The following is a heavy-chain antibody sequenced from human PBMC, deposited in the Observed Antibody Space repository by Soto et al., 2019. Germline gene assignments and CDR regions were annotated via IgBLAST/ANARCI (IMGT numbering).Heavy chain of an antibody. CDR3: ARDSAYCGGDCSKTIWYFDL. J-gene: IGHJ2*01. CDR2: IYYSGST. V-gene: IGHV4-31*03. D-gene: IGHD2-21*02. CDR1: GGSISSVGYY. Sequence: SETVSLTCTVSGGSISSVGYYCSWIRQHPGKGLEWIGHIYYSGSTYYNPSLKSRVTISVDTSKNQFSLKLSSVTAEDTAVYYCARDSAYCGGDCSKTIWYFDLWGSGTLVTVSS.